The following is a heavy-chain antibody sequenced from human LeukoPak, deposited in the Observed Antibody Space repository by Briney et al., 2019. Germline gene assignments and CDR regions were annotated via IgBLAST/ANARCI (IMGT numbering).Heavy chain of an antibody. D-gene: IGHD4-17*01. CDR2: AYYTGST. J-gene: IGHJ5*02. Sequence: SETLSLTCTVSGGSISDYYWNWIRQSPGKGLEWIGNAYYTGSTVYNPSLKSRVSMSVDTTKNQFSLVLISVAAADTAVYYCARVPYGDLRYLWFDPWGQGTQVPVSS. CDR3: ARVPYGDLRYLWFDP. V-gene: IGHV4-59*13. CDR1: GGSISDYY.